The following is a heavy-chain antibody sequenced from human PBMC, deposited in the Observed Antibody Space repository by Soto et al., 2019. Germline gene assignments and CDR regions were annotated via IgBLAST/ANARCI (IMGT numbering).Heavy chain of an antibody. V-gene: IGHV1-3*01. D-gene: IGHD3-10*01. CDR2: INAGNGNT. CDR3: ARDRGXWFGETYYYYGMDV. J-gene: IGHJ6*02. CDR1: GYTFTSYA. Sequence: GASVKVSCKASGYTFTSYAMHWVRQAPGQRLEWMGWINAGNGNTKYSQKFQGRVTITRDTSASTAYMELSSLRSEDTAVYYCARDRGXWFGETYYYYGMDVWGQGTTVTVSS.